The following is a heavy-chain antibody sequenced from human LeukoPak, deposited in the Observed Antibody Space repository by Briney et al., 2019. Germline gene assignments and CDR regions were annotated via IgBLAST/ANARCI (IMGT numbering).Heavy chain of an antibody. CDR3: ATSDYYDSGRGGVSPSDH. CDR1: GFTFSQYC. J-gene: IGHJ4*02. Sequence: GSLRLSCAASGFTFSQYCMTWVRQAPGKGLEWVAEIIQDGSGKYYGDSVKGRFTISRDNAKNSVYLQMNSLRAEDTAVYYCATSDYYDSGRGGVSPSDHWGQGTLVTVSS. D-gene: IGHD3-10*01. CDR2: IIQDGSGK. V-gene: IGHV3-7*01.